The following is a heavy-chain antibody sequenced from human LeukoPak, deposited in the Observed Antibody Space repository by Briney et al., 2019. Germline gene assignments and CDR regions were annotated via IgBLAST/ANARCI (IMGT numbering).Heavy chain of an antibody. Sequence: ASVKVSCKASGYTFTNYYVLWVRQAPGQALEWMGRINPNSGGTNYAQNSQGRDTMTRETSISTAYMQLSSLRSDDTAVYYCARGLRYGNSSRDYWGQGTLVTVSS. CDR1: GYTFTNYY. J-gene: IGHJ4*02. CDR3: ARGLRYGNSSRDY. V-gene: IGHV1-2*06. CDR2: INPNSGGT. D-gene: IGHD6-6*01.